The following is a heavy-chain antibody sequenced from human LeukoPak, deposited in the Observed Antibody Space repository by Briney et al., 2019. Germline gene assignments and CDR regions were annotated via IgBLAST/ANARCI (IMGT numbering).Heavy chain of an antibody. D-gene: IGHD1-14*01. V-gene: IGHV4-34*01. CDR1: GGSFSGYY. CDR3: ARIPSRISWFDP. J-gene: IGHJ5*02. CDR2: INHSGST. Sequence: SETLSLTCAVYGGSFSGYYWSWIRQPPGKGLEWIGEINHSGSTYYNPSLKSRVTISVDTSKNRFSLKLRSVTAADTAVYYCARIPSRISWFDPWGQGTLVTVSS.